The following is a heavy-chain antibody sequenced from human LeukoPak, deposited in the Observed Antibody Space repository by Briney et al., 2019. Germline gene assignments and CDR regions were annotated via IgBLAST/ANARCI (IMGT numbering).Heavy chain of an antibody. CDR3: AKDKSDYAGNSDS. CDR1: GFTVSSNY. CDR2: IYSGGST. V-gene: IGHV3-53*01. Sequence: PGGSLRLSCAASGFTVSSNYMSWVRQAPGKGLEWVSVIYSGGSTYYADSVKGRFTISRDNSKNTLYLQMNSLRAEDTAIYYCAKDKSDYAGNSDSWGQGTLVTVSS. J-gene: IGHJ5*01. D-gene: IGHD4-23*01.